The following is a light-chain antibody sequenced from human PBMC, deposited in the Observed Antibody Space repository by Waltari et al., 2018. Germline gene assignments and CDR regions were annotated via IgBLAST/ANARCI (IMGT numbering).Light chain of an antibody. J-gene: IGKJ5*01. V-gene: IGKV1-39*01. CDR1: QNISSY. Sequence: DIQMTQSPSSLSASVGDRVTITCRASQNISSYLNWYQQKPGKAPKLLLSAASNLQSGVPTRFSSSGSGTDFTLTISSLQPEDFAAYYCQQSYSTPRTFGQGTRLDIK. CDR2: AAS. CDR3: QQSYSTPRT.